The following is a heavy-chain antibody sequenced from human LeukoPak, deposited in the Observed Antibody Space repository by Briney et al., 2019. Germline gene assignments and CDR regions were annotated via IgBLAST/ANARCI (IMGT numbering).Heavy chain of an antibody. CDR2: IYYSGRT. V-gene: IGHV4-39*01. CDR1: AGSISSSNYY. D-gene: IGHD5-18*01. CDR3: ATLRGYSYGAITY. J-gene: IGHJ4*02. Sequence: SETLSLTCTVPAGSISSSNYYWGWIRQPPGKGLEWIGSIYYSGRTYYNPSLKSRVTISVDTSKKQFSLKLSSVTAADMAVYYCATLRGYSYGAITYWGQGTLVTVSS.